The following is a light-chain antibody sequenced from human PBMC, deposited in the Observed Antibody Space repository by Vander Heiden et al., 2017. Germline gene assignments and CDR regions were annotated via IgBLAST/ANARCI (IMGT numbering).Light chain of an antibody. Sequence: DIVLTQSPGTLSLSPGERATLSCRANQTINNYYLAWYQQRPGQAPRLLIFGASRRATGIPDRFSGSGSGTDFTLTISRLEAEDFAVYYCQQYDRSSTFGGGTKVEIK. J-gene: IGKJ4*01. V-gene: IGKV3-20*01. CDR1: QTINNYY. CDR2: GAS. CDR3: QQYDRSST.